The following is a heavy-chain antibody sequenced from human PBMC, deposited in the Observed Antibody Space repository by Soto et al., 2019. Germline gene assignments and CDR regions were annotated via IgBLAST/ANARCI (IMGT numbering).Heavy chain of an antibody. CDR1: GYTFTSYG. J-gene: IGHJ6*02. Sequence: ASVKVSCKASGYTFTSYGISWVRQAPGQGLEWMGWISAYNGNTNYAQKLQGRVTMTTDTSTSTAYMELRSLRSDDTAVYYCARAVKSTTMIAVATGSGKDVWSQGTKVSLAS. CDR2: ISAYNGNT. CDR3: ARAVKSTTMIAVATGSGKDV. V-gene: IGHV1-18*01. D-gene: IGHD3-22*01.